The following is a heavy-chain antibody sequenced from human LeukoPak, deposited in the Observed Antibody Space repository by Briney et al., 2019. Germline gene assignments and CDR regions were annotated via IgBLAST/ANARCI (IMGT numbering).Heavy chain of an antibody. Sequence: PGRSLRLSCAASGFTFSSYWMSWVRQAPGKGLEWVANIKQDGSEKYYVDSVKGRFTISRDNAKNSLYLQMNSLRGEDTAVYYCAKAGSMSWYDYWGQGTLVTVSS. V-gene: IGHV3-7*03. CDR2: IKQDGSEK. D-gene: IGHD6-13*01. J-gene: IGHJ4*02. CDR3: AKAGSMSWYDY. CDR1: GFTFSSYW.